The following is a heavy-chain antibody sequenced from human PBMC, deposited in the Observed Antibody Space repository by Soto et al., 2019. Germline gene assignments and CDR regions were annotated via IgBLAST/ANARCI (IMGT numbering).Heavy chain of an antibody. D-gene: IGHD2-8*01. CDR2: ISYSGNT. CDR1: GGSISNFY. V-gene: IGHV4-59*01. CDR3: ARAPMVLSRFYFDS. Sequence: SETLSLTCTVSGGSISNFYWSWIRDPPGKGLEWIGYISYSGNTNYNPSLKSRVSISVDTSKNQLSLNLTSVTAADTAVYYCARAPMVLSRFYFDSWGQGTPVTVSS. J-gene: IGHJ4*02.